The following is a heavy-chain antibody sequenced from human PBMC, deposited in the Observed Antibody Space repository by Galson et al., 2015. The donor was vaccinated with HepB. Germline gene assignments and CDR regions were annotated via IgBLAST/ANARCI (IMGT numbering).Heavy chain of an antibody. J-gene: IGHJ6*02. Sequence: SLRLSCAASGFTFSSYWMHWVRQAPGKGLVWVSRINSDGSSTSYADSMKGRFTISRDNAKNTLYLQMNSLRAEDTAVYYCARDLRAYLDYYGMDVWGQGTTVTVSS. CDR1: GFTFSSYW. V-gene: IGHV3-74*01. CDR3: ARDLRAYLDYYGMDV. CDR2: INSDGSST.